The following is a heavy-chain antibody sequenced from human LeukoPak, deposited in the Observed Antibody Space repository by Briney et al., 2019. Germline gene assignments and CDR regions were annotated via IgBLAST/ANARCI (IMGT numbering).Heavy chain of an antibody. D-gene: IGHD2/OR15-2a*01. J-gene: IGHJ4*02. CDR3: ARVLSVSYCDS. Sequence: GGSLRLSRAASGFTVSSNYMSWVRQAPGKGLEWVSVIYSGGTTYYADSVKGRFTISRDNSKNTLYLQMNSLRGEDTAVYYCARVLSVSYCDSWGQGTLVTVSS. V-gene: IGHV3-53*01. CDR1: GFTVSSNY. CDR2: IYSGGTT.